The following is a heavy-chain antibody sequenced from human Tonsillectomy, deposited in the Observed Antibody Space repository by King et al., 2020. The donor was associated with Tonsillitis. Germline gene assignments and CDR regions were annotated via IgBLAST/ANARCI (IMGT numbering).Heavy chain of an antibody. J-gene: IGHJ4*02. V-gene: IGHV5-51*01. D-gene: IGHD6-19*01. Sequence: EQLVQSGAEVKKPGESLKISCKGSGYTFSSHWIGWVRQMPGKGLEWMGIIYPGDSDTRYSPSFQGQVTISADKSINTAYLQWSSLRASDTAMYYCARTHSSGWYANFDYWGQGTLVIVSS. CDR3: ARTHSSGWYANFDY. CDR2: IYPGDSDT. CDR1: GYTFSSHW.